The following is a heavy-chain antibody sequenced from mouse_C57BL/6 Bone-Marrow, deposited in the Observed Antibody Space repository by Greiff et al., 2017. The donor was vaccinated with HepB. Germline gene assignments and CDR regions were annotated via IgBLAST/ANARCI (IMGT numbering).Heavy chain of an antibody. CDR2: IYPGDGDT. D-gene: IGHD2-1*01. V-gene: IGHV1-82*01. J-gene: IGHJ3*01. Sequence: QVQLKESGPELVKPGASVKISCKASGYAFSSSWMNWVKQRPGKGLEWIGRIYPGDGDTNYNGKFKGKATLTADKSSSTAYMQLSSLTSEDAAVYFCATIYYGPGAYWGQGTLVTVSA. CDR3: ATIYYGPGAY. CDR1: GYAFSSSW.